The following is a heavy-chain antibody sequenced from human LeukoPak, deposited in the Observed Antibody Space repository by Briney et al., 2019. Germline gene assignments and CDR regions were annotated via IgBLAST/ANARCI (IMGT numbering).Heavy chain of an antibody. CDR1: GGSTSSSSYY. CDR3: ARGSEGRHAFDI. J-gene: IGHJ3*02. V-gene: IGHV4-39*01. D-gene: IGHD3-10*01. Sequence: SETLSLTCTVSGGSTSSSSYYWGWIRQPPGKGLEWIGSIYYSGSTYYNPSLKSRVTISVDTSKNQFSLKLSSVTAADTAVYYCARGSEGRHAFDIWGQGTMVTVSS. CDR2: IYYSGST.